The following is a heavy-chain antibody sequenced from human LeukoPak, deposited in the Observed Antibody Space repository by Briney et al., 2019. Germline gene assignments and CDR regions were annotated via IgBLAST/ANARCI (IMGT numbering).Heavy chain of an antibody. CDR3: ARDRPSISGCYSALFDY. V-gene: IGHV3-30*04. CDR2: ISYDGSNK. D-gene: IGHD6-19*01. CDR1: GFTFSSYA. Sequence: QPGGSLRLSCAASGFTFSSYAMHWVRQAPGKGLEWVAVISYDGSNKYYADSVKGRFTISRDNSKNTLYLQMNSLRAEDTAVYYCARDRPSISGCYSALFDYWGQGTLVTVSS. J-gene: IGHJ4*02.